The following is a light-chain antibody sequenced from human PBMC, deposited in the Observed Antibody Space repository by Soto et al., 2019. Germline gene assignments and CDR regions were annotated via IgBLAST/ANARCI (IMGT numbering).Light chain of an antibody. CDR1: SSDVGSYNL. Sequence: QSALPQPDSVSGSPGQSITIACTGASSDVGSYNLVSWYQQHPGKAPKLMIYEGSKRPSWVSNRCSGSKSGNTASRTLSGLHAEYEADYYCCSYAGSSTPVVFGGGTKVTVL. CDR2: EGS. J-gene: IGLJ2*01. CDR3: CSYAGSSTPVV. V-gene: IGLV2-23*01.